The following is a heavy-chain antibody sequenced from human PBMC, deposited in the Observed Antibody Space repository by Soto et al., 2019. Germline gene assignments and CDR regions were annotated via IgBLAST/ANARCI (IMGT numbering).Heavy chain of an antibody. CDR1: GTSISSYY. J-gene: IGHJ4*02. V-gene: IGHV4-59*01. Sequence: ETLSLTCTVSGTSISSYYWSWIRQPPGKGLEWIANIHYSGTTNYNPSLASRVTLSVDTSKNQFSLKMTSVTAADRAMYFCARYTSYAIDYRGRGTLVTLSS. CDR3: ARYTSYAIDY. D-gene: IGHD2-8*01. CDR2: IHYSGTT.